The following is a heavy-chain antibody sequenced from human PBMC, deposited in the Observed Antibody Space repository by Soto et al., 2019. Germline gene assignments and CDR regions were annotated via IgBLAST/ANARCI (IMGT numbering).Heavy chain of an antibody. CDR1: VDTFTGYH. Sequence: ASVKVSCKASVDTFTGYHMHWVRKAPGQGLEWMGWINPNSGGTNYAQKFQGWVTMTRDTSISTAYMELSRLRSDDTAVYYCARGFSGYDPFDYWGQGTLVTVSS. J-gene: IGHJ4*02. CDR3: ARGFSGYDPFDY. D-gene: IGHD5-12*01. CDR2: INPNSGGT. V-gene: IGHV1-2*04.